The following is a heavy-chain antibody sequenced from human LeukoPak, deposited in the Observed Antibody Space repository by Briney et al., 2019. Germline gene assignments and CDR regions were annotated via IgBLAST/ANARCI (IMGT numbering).Heavy chain of an antibody. CDR3: ARAYCSGGSCNSPPFDY. J-gene: IGHJ4*02. Sequence: SETLSLTCTVSGGSISSSSYYWGWIRQPPGKGLEWIGSIYYSGSTYYNPSLKSRVTISVDTSKNQFSLKLSSVTAADTAVYYCARAYCSGGSCNSPPFDYWGQGTLVTVSS. CDR2: IYYSGST. V-gene: IGHV4-39*07. D-gene: IGHD2-15*01. CDR1: GGSISSSSYY.